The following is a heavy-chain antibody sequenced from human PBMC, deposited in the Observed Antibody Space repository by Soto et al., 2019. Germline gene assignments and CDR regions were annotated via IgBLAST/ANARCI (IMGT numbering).Heavy chain of an antibody. CDR2: IYYSGST. CDR3: AREGGYCTNGVCYSGSGFDP. J-gene: IGHJ5*02. CDR1: GGSISSGGYY. V-gene: IGHV4-31*03. Sequence: QVQLQESGPGLVKPSQTLSLTCTVSGGSISSGGYYWSWIRQHPGKGLEWIGYIYYSGSTYYNPSRKSRVTISVDTSKNQFSLKLSSVTAADTAVYYCAREGGYCTNGVCYSGSGFDPWGQGTLVTVSS. D-gene: IGHD2-8*01.